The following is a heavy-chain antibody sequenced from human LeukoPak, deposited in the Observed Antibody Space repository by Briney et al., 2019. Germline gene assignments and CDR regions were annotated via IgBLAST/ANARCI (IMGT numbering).Heavy chain of an antibody. Sequence: SETLSLTCTVSGGSMSDYYWSWIRQPPGRGLEWIGYSGNTNYNPSLRGRVIISVDTSKNQFSLKLSPVTTADTAVYYCARVGVPAIAAVLRWFDPWGQGTLVTVSS. J-gene: IGHJ5*02. V-gene: IGHV4-59*01. CDR3: ARVGVPAIAAVLRWFDP. CDR1: GGSMSDYY. CDR2: YSGNT. D-gene: IGHD6-13*01.